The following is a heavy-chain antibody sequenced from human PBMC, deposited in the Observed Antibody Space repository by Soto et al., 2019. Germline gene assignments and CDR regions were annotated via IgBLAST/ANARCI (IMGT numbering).Heavy chain of an antibody. CDR1: EFSFEMYW. J-gene: IGHJ6*02. CDR3: ARDSSVGMITRRGHYYALDV. CDR2: IDQDGSET. V-gene: IGHV3-7*03. D-gene: IGHD3-16*01. Sequence: QPGGSLRLSCVGSEFSFEMYWMSWVRQAPGRGLEWVASIDQDGSETFYVASMKGRFTISRDNAKSSLFLQMDSLRAEDTAVYYCARDSSVGMITRRGHYYALDVWDQGTTVTVSS.